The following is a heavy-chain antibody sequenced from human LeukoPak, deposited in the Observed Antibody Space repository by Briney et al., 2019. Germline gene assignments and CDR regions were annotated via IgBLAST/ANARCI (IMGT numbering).Heavy chain of an antibody. CDR2: INPSGGST. Sequence: ASVKVSCKASGYTFTSYYMHWVRQAPGQGLEWMGIINPSGGSTSYAQKFQGRVTMTRDTSISTAYMELSRLRSDDTAVYYCARDLTWYYDFWSGYYTDNYYYGMDVWGQGTTVTVSS. CDR1: GYTFTSYY. D-gene: IGHD3-3*01. J-gene: IGHJ6*02. V-gene: IGHV1-46*01. CDR3: ARDLTWYYDFWSGYYTDNYYYGMDV.